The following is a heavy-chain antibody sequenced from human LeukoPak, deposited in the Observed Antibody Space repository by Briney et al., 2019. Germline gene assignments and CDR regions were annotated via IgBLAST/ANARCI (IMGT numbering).Heavy chain of an antibody. CDR3: TRGIVGATRFYFDY. D-gene: IGHD1-26*01. CDR1: GFTFGDYA. J-gene: IGHJ4*02. V-gene: IGHV3-49*03. CDR2: IGSKAYGGTT. Sequence: GGSLRLSCTASGFTFGDYAMSWFRQAPGKGLEWVGFIGSKAYGGTTEYAASVKGRFTISRDDSKSIAYLQMNSLKTEDTAVYYCTRGIVGATRFYFDYWGQGTLVTVSS.